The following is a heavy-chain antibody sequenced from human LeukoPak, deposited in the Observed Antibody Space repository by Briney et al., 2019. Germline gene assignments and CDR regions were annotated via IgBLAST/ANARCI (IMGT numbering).Heavy chain of an antibody. CDR2: MYHSGNT. CDR1: GYFISSGYY. J-gene: IGHJ5*02. D-gene: IGHD3-22*01. Sequence: MPSETLSLTCAVSGYFISSGYYWGWIRQPPGKGLEWIGSMYHSGNTYFNPSLKSRVTISVDTSKNQFSLKLSSVTAADTAVYYCAREYYYDSSGYYFLFDPWGQGTLVTVSS. CDR3: AREYYYDSSGYYFLFDP. V-gene: IGHV4-38-2*02.